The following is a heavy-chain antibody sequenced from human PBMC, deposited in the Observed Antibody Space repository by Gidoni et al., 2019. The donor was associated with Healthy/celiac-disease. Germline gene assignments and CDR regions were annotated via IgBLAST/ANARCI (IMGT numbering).Heavy chain of an antibody. V-gene: IGHV3-7*05. Sequence: SCAASGFTFSSYWMSWVRQAPGKGLEWVANIKQDGSEKYYVDSVKGRFTISRDNAKNSLYLQMNSLRAEDTAVYYCATQILTGYSCWFDPWGQGTLVTVSS. CDR2: IKQDGSEK. CDR1: GFTFSSYW. J-gene: IGHJ5*02. D-gene: IGHD3-9*01. CDR3: ATQILTGYSCWFDP.